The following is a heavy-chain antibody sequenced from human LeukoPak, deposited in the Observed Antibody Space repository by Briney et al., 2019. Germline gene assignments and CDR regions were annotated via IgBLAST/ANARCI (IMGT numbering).Heavy chain of an antibody. CDR2: IKQDGSEK. CDR3: ARVGWELRDAFDI. J-gene: IGHJ3*02. D-gene: IGHD1-26*01. Sequence: PGGSLRLSCAASGFTFSSYWMSWVRQAPGKGLEWVANIKQDGSEKYYVDSVKGRFTISRDNAKNSLYLQMNSLRAEDTAVYYCARVGWELRDAFDIWGQGTMVTVSS. CDR1: GFTFSSYW. V-gene: IGHV3-7*01.